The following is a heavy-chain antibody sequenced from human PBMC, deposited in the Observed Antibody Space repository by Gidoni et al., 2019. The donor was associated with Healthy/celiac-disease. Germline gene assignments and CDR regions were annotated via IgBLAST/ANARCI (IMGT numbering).Heavy chain of an antibody. J-gene: IGHJ5*02. D-gene: IGHD6-13*01. CDR2: IYYSGST. V-gene: IGHV4-31*03. CDR1: GGSISRGGYY. CDR3: ARGIAAAGGNWFDP. Sequence: QVQLQESGPGLVKPSQTLSLTCTVSGGSISRGGYYWSWIRQHPGKGLEWIGYIYYSGSTYYNPSLKSRVTISVDTSKNQFSLKLSSVTAADTAVYYCARGIAAAGGNWFDPWGQGTLVTVSS.